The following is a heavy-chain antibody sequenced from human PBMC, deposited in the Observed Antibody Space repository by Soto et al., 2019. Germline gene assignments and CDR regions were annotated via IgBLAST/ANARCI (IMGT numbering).Heavy chain of an antibody. J-gene: IGHJ4*02. CDR2: ISSSSSTI. D-gene: IGHD2-15*01. CDR3: ARDGEYCSGGSCYQDY. CDR1: GFTFSSYS. V-gene: IGHV3-48*02. Sequence: EVQLVESGGGLVQPGGSLRLSCAASGFTFSSYSMNWVRQAPGKGLEWVSYISSSSSTIYYADSVKGRFTISRDNAKNSLYLQMNSLRDEDTAVYYCARDGEYCSGGSCYQDYWGQGTLVTVSS.